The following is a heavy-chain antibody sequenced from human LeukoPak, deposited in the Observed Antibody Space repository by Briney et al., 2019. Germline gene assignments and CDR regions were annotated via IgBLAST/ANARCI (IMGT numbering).Heavy chain of an antibody. CDR2: ISSSSTYI. CDR1: GFTFSSYS. CDR3: AKDLKSYYGY. J-gene: IGHJ4*02. Sequence: GGSLRLSCAASGFTFSSYSMNWVRQAPGKGLEWVSSISSSSTYIYYADSVKGRFTISRDNAKNSLYLQMNSLRAEDTAVYYCAKDLKSYYGYWGQGTLVTVSS. V-gene: IGHV3-21*01.